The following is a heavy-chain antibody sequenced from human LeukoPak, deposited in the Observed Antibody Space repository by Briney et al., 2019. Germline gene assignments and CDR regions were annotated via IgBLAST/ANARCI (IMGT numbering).Heavy chain of an antibody. D-gene: IGHD3-10*01. J-gene: IGHJ4*02. CDR2: IWYDGSNK. Sequence: GGSLRLSCAASGFTFSSYGMHWVRQAPGKGLEWVAVIWYDGSNKYYADSVKGRFTISRDNSKNTLYLQMNSLRAEDTAVYYCARDNYYGSGSYYSEFDYWGQGTLVTVSS. CDR1: GFTFSSYG. CDR3: ARDNYYGSGSYYSEFDY. V-gene: IGHV3-33*01.